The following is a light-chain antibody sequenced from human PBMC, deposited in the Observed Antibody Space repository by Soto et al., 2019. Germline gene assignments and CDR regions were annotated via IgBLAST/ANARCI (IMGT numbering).Light chain of an antibody. CDR1: QSISSW. V-gene: IGKV1-5*03. CDR3: QQYHSYSLT. CDR2: KAS. Sequence: DIQMTQSPSTLSASVGDRVTITCRASQSISSWLAWYQQKPGKAPKLLIYKASSLEGGVPSRFSGSGSGTDFTLTNSSLQPDDFATYYCQQYHSYSLTFGGGTKV. J-gene: IGKJ4*01.